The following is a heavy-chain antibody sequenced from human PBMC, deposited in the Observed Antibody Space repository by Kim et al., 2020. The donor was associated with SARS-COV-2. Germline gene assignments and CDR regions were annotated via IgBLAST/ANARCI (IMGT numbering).Heavy chain of an antibody. CDR3: ARGATALQYYYYGLDV. D-gene: IGHD4-4*01. J-gene: IGHJ6*02. V-gene: IGHV3-72*01. Sequence: VKGRFTISRYDSKNVLYLQMNSLKTEDTALYYCARGATALQYYYYGLDVWGQGTTVTVSS.